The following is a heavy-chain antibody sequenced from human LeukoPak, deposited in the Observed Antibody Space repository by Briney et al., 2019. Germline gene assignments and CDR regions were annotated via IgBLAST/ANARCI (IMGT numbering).Heavy chain of an antibody. Sequence: PGGSLRLSCAASGFTFSSYSMNWVRQAPGKGLEWVSSISSSSSYIYYADSVKGRFTISRDSAKNSLYLQMNSLRAEDTAVYYCARDGIPYCSSTSCPLPYDAFDIWGQGAMVTVSS. J-gene: IGHJ3*02. CDR3: ARDGIPYCSSTSCPLPYDAFDI. D-gene: IGHD2-2*01. CDR1: GFTFSSYS. V-gene: IGHV3-21*01. CDR2: ISSSSSYI.